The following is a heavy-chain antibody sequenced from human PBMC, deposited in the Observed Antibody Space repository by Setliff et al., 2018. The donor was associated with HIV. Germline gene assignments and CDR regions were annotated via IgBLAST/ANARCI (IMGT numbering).Heavy chain of an antibody. D-gene: IGHD3-22*01. CDR3: ARAAGDYSDNSGNYFDF. CDR2: INHSGNS. Sequence: PSETLSLTCAVYGGSFSGYYWSWIRQPPGKGLEWIGEINHSGNSNYNSSLKSRVTISVDKSRNQFSLKLRSVTAADTARYYCARAAGDYSDNSGNYFDFWGQGTQVTV. J-gene: IGHJ4*02. V-gene: IGHV4-34*01. CDR1: GGSFSGYY.